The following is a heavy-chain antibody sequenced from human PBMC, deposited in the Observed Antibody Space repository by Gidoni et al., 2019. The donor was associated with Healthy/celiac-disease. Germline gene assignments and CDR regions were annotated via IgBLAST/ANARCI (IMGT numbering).Heavy chain of an antibody. CDR3: ARGGYSDHIYFQH. CDR1: GFNLSSYT. CDR2: ISSSSSYI. V-gene: IGHV3-21*01. Sequence: VQLVESGGGLVKPGGSLRCFCAAPGFNLSSYTMSWVRQAPGRGVEWVSSISSSSSYIDYADSVKGRFTIIRDNAKNSLCLQMNSLRAEDTAVYYCARGGYSDHIYFQHWGQGTLVTVSS. D-gene: IGHD4-4*01. J-gene: IGHJ1*01.